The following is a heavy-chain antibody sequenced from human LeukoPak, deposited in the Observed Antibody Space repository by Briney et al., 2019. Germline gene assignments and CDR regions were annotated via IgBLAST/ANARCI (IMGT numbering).Heavy chain of an antibody. CDR1: GFTFDDYG. CDR3: ARDGYDILTGFSSYYFEY. D-gene: IGHD3-9*01. J-gene: IGHJ4*02. CDR2: INWNGGST. Sequence: GGSLRLSCAASGFTFDDYGMSWVRQAPGKGLEWVSGINWNGGSTGYADSVKGRFTISRDNAKNSLYLQMNSLRAEDTAVYYCARDGYDILTGFSSYYFEYWGQGTLVTVSS. V-gene: IGHV3-20*04.